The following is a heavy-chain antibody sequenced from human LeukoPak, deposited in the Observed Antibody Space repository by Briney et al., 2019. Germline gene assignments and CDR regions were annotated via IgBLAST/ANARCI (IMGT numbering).Heavy chain of an antibody. CDR1: GFTVSSNY. D-gene: IGHD1-26*01. Sequence: GGSLRLSCAASGFTVSSNYMSWVRQAPGKGLEWVSSISSSSSYIYYADSVKGRFTISRDNAKNSLYLQMNSLRAEDTAVYYCARDLPYIVGATTPFDYWGQGTLVTVSS. V-gene: IGHV3-21*01. J-gene: IGHJ4*02. CDR2: ISSSSSYI. CDR3: ARDLPYIVGATTPFDY.